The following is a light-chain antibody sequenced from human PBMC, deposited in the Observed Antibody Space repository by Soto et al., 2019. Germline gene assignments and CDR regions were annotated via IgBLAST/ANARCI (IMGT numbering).Light chain of an antibody. V-gene: IGKV3-15*01. Sequence: EIVMTQSPATLSVSPGERATLSCRASQSVSSNLAWYQQKPGQAPRLLIYGASTRATGIPARFSGSGSGTEFTLTISSLQSEDFAVYYCQQYNNGPPWTFVQGTKVEIK. CDR1: QSVSSN. CDR3: QQYNNGPPWT. CDR2: GAS. J-gene: IGKJ1*01.